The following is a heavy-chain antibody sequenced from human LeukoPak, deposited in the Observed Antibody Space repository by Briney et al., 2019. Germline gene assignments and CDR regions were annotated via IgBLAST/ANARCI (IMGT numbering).Heavy chain of an antibody. D-gene: IGHD5-24*01. V-gene: IGHV3-7*05. Sequence: PGGSLRLSCAASGFTFNSYAMTWVRQAPGKGLEWVANIKPEGREENYVDSVKGRFTISRDNAKNSLYLQINSLRAEDTAVYYCARQTERDAYNRYWGQGTLVTVSP. CDR1: GFTFNSYA. J-gene: IGHJ4*02. CDR3: ARQTERDAYNRY. CDR2: IKPEGREE.